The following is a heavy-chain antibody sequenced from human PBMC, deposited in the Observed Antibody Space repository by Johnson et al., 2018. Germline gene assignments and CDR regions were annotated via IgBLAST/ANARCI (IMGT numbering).Heavy chain of an antibody. CDR2: ISYDGSNK. J-gene: IGHJ6*03. Sequence: QVQLVQSGGGVVQPGESLRLSCAASGFTFSHYAMHWLRQAPGKGLEWVAVISYDGSNKYYADSVKGRFTISRDNSKNTLYLQMNSLRAEDTAGFYCARKYSWNDGTFYYYMDVWGKGTTVTVSS. CDR1: GFTFSHYA. CDR3: ARKYSWNDGTFYYYMDV. D-gene: IGHD1-1*01. V-gene: IGHV3-30-3*01.